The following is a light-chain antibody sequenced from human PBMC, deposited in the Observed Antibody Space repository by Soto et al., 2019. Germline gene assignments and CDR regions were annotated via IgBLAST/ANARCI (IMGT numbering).Light chain of an antibody. J-gene: IGKJ1*01. CDR1: QGISIY. CDR2: AAS. Sequence: LRLTQSPSSFSASTRDKVTNTCRASQGISIYLAWYQQKPGKAPKLLIYAASTLQSGVPSRFSGSGSGTDFTLTISCLQSEDFATYYCQQYYSYPRTFGQGTKV. V-gene: IGKV1-8*01. CDR3: QQYYSYPRT.